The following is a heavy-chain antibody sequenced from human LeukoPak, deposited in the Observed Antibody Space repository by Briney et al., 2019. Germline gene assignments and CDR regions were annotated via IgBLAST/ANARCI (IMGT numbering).Heavy chain of an antibody. CDR3: ANDRNAIFGDV. D-gene: IGHD3-3*01. V-gene: IGHV3-23*01. Sequence: PGASLRLSCAASGFTFSTYAMSWVRQAPGKGLEWVSTVSGSGSSTYYADSVKGRFTISRDNSKNTLYLQMHSLRAEDTAIYYCANDRNAIFGDVWGQGTTVTVSS. J-gene: IGHJ6*02. CDR2: VSGSGSST. CDR1: GFTFSTYA.